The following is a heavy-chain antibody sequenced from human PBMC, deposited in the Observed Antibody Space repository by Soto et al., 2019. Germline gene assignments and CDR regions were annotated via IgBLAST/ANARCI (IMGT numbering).Heavy chain of an antibody. V-gene: IGHV4-59*08. CDR3: ARTDTVTPFDY. CDR1: GGSISSYY. J-gene: IGHJ4*02. D-gene: IGHD4-17*01. CDR2: IYYSGST. Sequence: SETLSLTCTASGGSISSYYWSWIRQPPGKGLEWIGYIYYSGSTNYNPSLKSRVTISVDTSKNQFSLKLSSVTAADTAVYYCARTDTVTPFDYWGQGTLVTVS.